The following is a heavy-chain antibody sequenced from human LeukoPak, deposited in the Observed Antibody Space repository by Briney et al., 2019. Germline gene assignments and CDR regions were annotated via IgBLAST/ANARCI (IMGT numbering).Heavy chain of an antibody. V-gene: IGHV4-59*12. CDR3: ARGAGIAAAGTLIDY. J-gene: IGHJ4*02. D-gene: IGHD6-13*01. Sequence: SETLSLTCTVSGGSISSYYWSWIRQPPGKGLEWIGYIYYSGSTYYNPSLKSRVTISVNTSKNQFSLKLSSVTAADTAVYYCARGAGIAAAGTLIDYWGQGTLVTVSS. CDR1: GGSISSYY. CDR2: IYYSGST.